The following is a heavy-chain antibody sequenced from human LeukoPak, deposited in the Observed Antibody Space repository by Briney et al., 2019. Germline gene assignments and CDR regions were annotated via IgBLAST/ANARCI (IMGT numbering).Heavy chain of an antibody. CDR2: ISGSGGST. CDR1: GFTFSSYA. J-gene: IGHJ4*02. Sequence: GGSLRLCCAASGFTFSSYAMSWVRQAPGKGLEWVSAISGSGGSTYYADSVKGRFTISRDNSKNTLFLQMNSLRVEDTAVYHCAKQRQGPSAVDYWGQGTLVIVSS. CDR3: AKQRQGPSAVDY. V-gene: IGHV3-23*01. D-gene: IGHD6-25*01.